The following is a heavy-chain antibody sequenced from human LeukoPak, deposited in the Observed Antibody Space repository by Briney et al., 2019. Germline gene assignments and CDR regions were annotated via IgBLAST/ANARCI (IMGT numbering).Heavy chain of an antibody. CDR1: GGSISSGGYY. D-gene: IGHD6-13*01. CDR2: IYYSGST. CDR3: ARAQYSSSWLVDY. Sequence: SETLSLTCTVSGGSISSGGYYWSWIRQHPGKGLEWIGYIYYSGSTYYNPSLKSRVTISVDTSKNQFSLKLSSVTAADTAVYYCARAQYSSSWLVDYWGQGTLVTVSS. J-gene: IGHJ4*02. V-gene: IGHV4-31*03.